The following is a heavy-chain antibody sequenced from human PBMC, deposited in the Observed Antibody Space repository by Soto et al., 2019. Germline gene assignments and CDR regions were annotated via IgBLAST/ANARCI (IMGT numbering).Heavy chain of an antibody. J-gene: IGHJ4*02. CDR1: DFSFTSHG. D-gene: IGHD2-2*01. CDR2: ISLYNGNT. Sequence: QIQLVQSGPEVKKPGASMKVSCKAYDFSFTSHGISWVRQAPGQGLEWMGWISLYNGNTNYAQQFQGRVPMTTDTSTSTAYMELRSLRSDDTAMYLCAIYHLELFRFDYWGQGTLVTVSS. CDR3: AIYHLELFRFDY. V-gene: IGHV1-18*04.